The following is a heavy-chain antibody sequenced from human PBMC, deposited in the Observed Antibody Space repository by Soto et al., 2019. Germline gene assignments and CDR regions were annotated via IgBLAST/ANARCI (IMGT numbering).Heavy chain of an antibody. D-gene: IGHD6-13*01. J-gene: IGHJ3*02. CDR1: GYTFTGYY. CDR3: ARVSYSSSWYSDGLGAFDI. Sequence: ASVKVSCKASGYTFTGYYMHWVRQAPGQGLEWMGWINPNSGGTNYAQKFQGWVTMTRDTSISTAYMELSRLRSDDTAVYYCARVSYSSSWYSDGLGAFDIWGQGTMVTVSS. CDR2: INPNSGGT. V-gene: IGHV1-2*04.